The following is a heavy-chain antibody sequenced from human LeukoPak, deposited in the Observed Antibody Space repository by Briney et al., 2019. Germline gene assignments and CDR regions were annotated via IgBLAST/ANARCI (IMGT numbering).Heavy chain of an antibody. Sequence: PGGSLRLSCAASGFTFSSYAMHWVRQAPGKGLEWVAVISYDGSNKYYADSVKGRFTISRDNAKNSLYLQMNSLRAEDTAVYYCARESIAVAGPTDLDYWGQGTLVTVSS. J-gene: IGHJ4*02. CDR2: ISYDGSNK. CDR3: ARESIAVAGPTDLDY. V-gene: IGHV3-30-3*01. D-gene: IGHD6-19*01. CDR1: GFTFSSYA.